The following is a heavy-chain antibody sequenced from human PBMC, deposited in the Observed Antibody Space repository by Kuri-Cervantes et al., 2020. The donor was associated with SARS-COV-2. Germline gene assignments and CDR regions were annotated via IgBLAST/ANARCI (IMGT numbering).Heavy chain of an antibody. V-gene: IGHV3-48*03. Sequence: GESLNISCAASGFTFSTYEMNWVRQAPGKALEWISYISSSGSTIYYADSVKGRFTISRDTSKNTLYLQTNSLRAEDTAMYYCARRYTGYAFDIWGQGTMVTVSS. J-gene: IGHJ3*02. CDR1: GFTFSTYE. D-gene: IGHD1-26*01. CDR2: ISSSGSTI. CDR3: ARRYTGYAFDI.